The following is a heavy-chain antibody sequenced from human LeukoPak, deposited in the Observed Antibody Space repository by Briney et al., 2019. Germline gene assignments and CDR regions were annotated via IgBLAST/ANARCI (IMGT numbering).Heavy chain of an antibody. J-gene: IGHJ4*02. D-gene: IGHD3-22*01. CDR1: GGSISSGDYY. V-gene: IGHV4-30-4*01. Sequence: SETLSLTCTVSGGSISSGDYYWSWLRQPPGKGLEWIGYIYYSGSTYYNPSLKSRVTISVDTSKNQFSLKLSSVTAADTAVYYCARSADYYDSSGSTHFDYWGQGTLVTVSS. CDR2: IYYSGST. CDR3: ARSADYYDSSGSTHFDY.